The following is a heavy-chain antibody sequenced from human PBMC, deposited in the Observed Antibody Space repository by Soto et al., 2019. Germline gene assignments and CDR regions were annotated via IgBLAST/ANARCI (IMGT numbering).Heavy chain of an antibody. CDR3: AEDTRYSYGF. D-gene: IGHD5-18*01. J-gene: IGHJ4*02. CDR1: GFTFSSYA. Sequence: GWSLLLSCAASGFTFSSYAMSWVRQAPGKGLEWVSAISGSGGSTYYADSVKGRFTISRDNSKNTLYLQMNSLRAEDTAVYYCAEDTRYSYGFWGQGTLVTVSS. V-gene: IGHV3-23*01. CDR2: ISGSGGST.